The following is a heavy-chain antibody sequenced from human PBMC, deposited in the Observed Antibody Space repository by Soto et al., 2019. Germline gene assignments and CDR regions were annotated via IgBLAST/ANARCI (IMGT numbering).Heavy chain of an antibody. D-gene: IGHD6-6*01. J-gene: IGHJ4*02. CDR3: ASHEYSSSSDLFDY. V-gene: IGHV4-39*01. Sequence: SETLSLTCTVSGGSISSSSYYWGWIRQPPGKGLEWIGSIYYSGSTYYNPSLKSRVTISVDTSKNPFSLKLSSVTAADTAVYYCASHEYSSSSDLFDYWGQGTLVTVSS. CDR1: GGSISSSSYY. CDR2: IYYSGST.